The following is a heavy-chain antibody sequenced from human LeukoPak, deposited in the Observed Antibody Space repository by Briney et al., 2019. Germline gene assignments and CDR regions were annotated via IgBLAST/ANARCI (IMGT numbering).Heavy chain of an antibody. D-gene: IGHD3-10*01. CDR2: MNPNSGNT. J-gene: IGHJ6*03. CDR1: GYTFTSYD. CDR3: ARGSYYYGSGNMDV. V-gene: IGHV1-8*01. Sequence: GASVKVSCKASGYTFTSYDINWVRQATGQGLEWMGWMNPNSGNTGYAQKFQGRVTMTRNTSISTAYMELSSLRSEDTAVYYCARGSYYYGSGNMDVWGKGTTVTISS.